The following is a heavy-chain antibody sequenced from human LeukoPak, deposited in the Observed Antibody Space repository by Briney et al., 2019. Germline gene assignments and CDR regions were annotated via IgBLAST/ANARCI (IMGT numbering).Heavy chain of an antibody. J-gene: IGHJ5*02. V-gene: IGHV4-30-4*08. CDR1: GGSISSGGYY. CDR2: IYYSGST. D-gene: IGHD2-2*01. Sequence: PSETLSLTCTVSGGSISSGGYYWSWIRQHPGKGLEWIGYIYYSGSTYYNPSLKSRVTISVDTSKNQFSLKLSSVTAADTAVYYCARVIVVVPAATPNWFDPWGQGTLVTVSS. CDR3: ARVIVVVPAATPNWFDP.